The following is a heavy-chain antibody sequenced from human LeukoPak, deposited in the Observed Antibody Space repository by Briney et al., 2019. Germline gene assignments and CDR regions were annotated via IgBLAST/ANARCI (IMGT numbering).Heavy chain of an antibody. D-gene: IGHD3-16*02. CDR2: ISWNSGSI. J-gene: IGHJ4*02. V-gene: IGHV3-9*01. Sequence: GGSLRLSCAASGFTFDDYAMHWVRQAPGKGLEWVSGISWNSGSIGYADSVKGRFTISRDNAKNSLYLQMNSLRAEDTAVYYCARVGSKYYDYVWGSYRYRGDYYFDYWGQGTLVTVSS. CDR3: ARVGSKYYDYVWGSYRYRGDYYFDY. CDR1: GFTFDDYA.